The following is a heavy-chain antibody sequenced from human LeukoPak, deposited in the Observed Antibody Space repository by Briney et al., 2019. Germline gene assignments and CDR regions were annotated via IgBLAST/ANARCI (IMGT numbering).Heavy chain of an antibody. J-gene: IGHJ4*02. D-gene: IGHD6-6*01. Sequence: ASVKVSCKASGYTFTSYDINWVRQATGQGLEWMGWMNPNSGNTGYAKKFQGRVTMTRNTYISTAYMELSSLRSEDTAVYYCARGRAGIAARSRSYYFDYWGQGTLVTVAS. V-gene: IGHV1-8*01. CDR2: MNPNSGNT. CDR1: GYTFTSYD. CDR3: ARGRAGIAARSRSYYFDY.